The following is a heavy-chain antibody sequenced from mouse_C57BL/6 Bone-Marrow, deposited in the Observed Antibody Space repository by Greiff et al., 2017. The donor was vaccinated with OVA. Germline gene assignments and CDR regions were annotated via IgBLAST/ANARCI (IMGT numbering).Heavy chain of an antibody. Sequence: EADGGLVQPKGSLKLSCAASGFTFNTYAMHWVRQAPGKGLEWVARIRSKSSNYATYYADSVKDRFTISRDDSQSMLYLQMNNLKTEDTAMYYCVREGTGTGNDAMDYWGQGTSVTVSS. CDR2: IRSKSSNYAT. J-gene: IGHJ4*01. CDR3: VREGTGTGNDAMDY. V-gene: IGHV10-3*01. CDR1: GFTFNTYA. D-gene: IGHD4-1*01.